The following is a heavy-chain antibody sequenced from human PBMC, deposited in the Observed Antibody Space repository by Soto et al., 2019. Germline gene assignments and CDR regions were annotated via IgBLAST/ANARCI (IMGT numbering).Heavy chain of an antibody. CDR3: ARGGGYSYGYVYYYGMDV. CDR1: GGSFSGYY. V-gene: IGHV4-34*01. Sequence: PSETLSLTCAVYGGSFSGYYWSWIRQPPGKGLEWIGEINHSGSTNYNPSLKSRVTISVDTSKNQFSLKLSSVTAADTAVYYCARGGGYSYGYVYYYGMDVWGQGTTVTV. CDR2: INHSGST. D-gene: IGHD5-18*01. J-gene: IGHJ6*02.